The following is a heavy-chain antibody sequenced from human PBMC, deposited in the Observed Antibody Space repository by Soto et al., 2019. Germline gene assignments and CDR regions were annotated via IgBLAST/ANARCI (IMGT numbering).Heavy chain of an antibody. Sequence: SQTLSLTCAISGDSVSSNSATWNWIRQSPSRGLEWLGRTYYRSKWYNDYAVSVKSRITINPDTSKNQFSLQLNSVTPEDTAVYYCARDRSGSGSYYYYGMDVWGRGTTVTVSS. J-gene: IGHJ6*02. V-gene: IGHV6-1*01. D-gene: IGHD3-10*01. CDR3: ARDRSGSGSYYYYGMDV. CDR1: GDSVSSNSAT. CDR2: TYYRSKWYN.